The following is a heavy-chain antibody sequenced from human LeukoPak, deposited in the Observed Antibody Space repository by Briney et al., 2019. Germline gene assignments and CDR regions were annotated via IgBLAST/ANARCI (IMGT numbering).Heavy chain of an antibody. CDR1: GFTFSSYG. D-gene: IGHD1-1*01. J-gene: IGHJ3*02. CDR3: AKGRYDLDI. V-gene: IGHV3-7*03. Sequence: HPGGSLRLSCAASGFTFSSYGMHWVRQAPGKGLEWVANIKQDGSEKYYVDSVKGRFTISRDNAKNSLYLQMNSLRAEDTAVYYCAKGRYDLDIWGQGTMVTVSS. CDR2: IKQDGSEK.